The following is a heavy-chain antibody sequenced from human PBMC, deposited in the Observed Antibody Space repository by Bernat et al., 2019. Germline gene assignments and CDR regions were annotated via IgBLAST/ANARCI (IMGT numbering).Heavy chain of an antibody. D-gene: IGHD2-21*02. CDR3: ARDPRMTASYYYYYGMDV. J-gene: IGHJ6*02. CDR2: INPSGGST. Sequence: QVQLVQSGAEVKKPGASVKVSCKASGYTFTSYYMHWVRQAPGQGLEWMGIINPSGGSTSYAQKFQGRVTMTRDTSTSTVYMELSSLRSEDTAVYYCARDPRMTASYYYYYGMDVWGQGTTVTVSS. CDR1: GYTFTSYY. V-gene: IGHV1-46*01.